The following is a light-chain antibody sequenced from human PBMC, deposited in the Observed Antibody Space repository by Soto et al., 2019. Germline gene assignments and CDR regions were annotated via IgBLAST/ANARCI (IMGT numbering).Light chain of an antibody. CDR1: QSISSY. V-gene: IGKV1-39*01. CDR3: QQSYTNPYI. J-gene: IGKJ2*01. Sequence: DIQMTQSPSSLSASVGDRVTITCRASQSISSYLNWYQQKPGKAPRLLIYAASSLQSGVSSWFSGSGSGTDFTLTISSLQPEDFAIYYCQQSYTNPYIFGQGTKLEIK. CDR2: AAS.